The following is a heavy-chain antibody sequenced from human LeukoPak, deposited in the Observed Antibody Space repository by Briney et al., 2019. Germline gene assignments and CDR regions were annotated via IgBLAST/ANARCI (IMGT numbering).Heavy chain of an antibody. V-gene: IGHV4-38-2*02. CDR1: GYSISSGYY. CDR2: IYHSGST. Sequence: SETLSLTCTVSGYSISSGYYWGWIRQPPEKGLEWIGSIYHSGSTYYNPSLKSRVTISVDTSKNQFSLKLSSVTAADTAVYYCATAVIQDSSGWQFDYWGQGTLVTVSS. J-gene: IGHJ4*02. CDR3: ATAVIQDSSGWQFDY. D-gene: IGHD6-19*01.